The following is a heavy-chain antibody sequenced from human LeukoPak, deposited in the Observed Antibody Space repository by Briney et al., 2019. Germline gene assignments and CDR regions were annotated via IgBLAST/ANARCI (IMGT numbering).Heavy chain of an antibody. J-gene: IGHJ4*02. V-gene: IGHV4-31*03. D-gene: IGHD3-22*01. CDR1: GGSISSGGYS. Sequence: SQTLSLTCTVSGGSISSGGYSWSWIRQHPGKGLEWIGYIYYSGSTYYNPSLKSRVTISVDTSKNQFSLKLSSVTAADTAVYYCARAPALYYYDSSGYVDYWGQGTLVTVSS. CDR3: ARAPALYYYDSSGYVDY. CDR2: IYYSGST.